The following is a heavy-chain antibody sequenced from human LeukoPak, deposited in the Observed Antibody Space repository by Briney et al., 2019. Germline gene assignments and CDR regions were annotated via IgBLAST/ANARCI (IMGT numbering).Heavy chain of an antibody. CDR1: RGSISSYY. V-gene: IGHV4-59*01. CDR2: IYYSGST. J-gene: IGHJ3*02. D-gene: IGHD3/OR15-3a*01. Sequence: SETLSLTCTVSRGSISSYYWSWIRQPPGKGLEGIGYIYYSGSTNYNPSLKSRVTISVDTSKNQFSLKLSSVTAADTAVYYCARAGLDSDAFDIWGQGTMVTVSS. CDR3: ARAGLDSDAFDI.